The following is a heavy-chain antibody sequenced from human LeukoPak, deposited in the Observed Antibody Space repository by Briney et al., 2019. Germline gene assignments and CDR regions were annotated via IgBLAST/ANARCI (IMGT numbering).Heavy chain of an antibody. V-gene: IGHV4-39*07. J-gene: IGHJ4*02. Sequence: SQTLSLTCTVSGGSISSGSYYWSWIRQPPGKGLEWIGEINHSGSTNYNPSLKSRVTISVDTSKNQLSLKLSSVTAADTAVYYCARRRGGMAAAGPRGPFDYWGQGTLVTVSS. CDR2: INHSGST. CDR3: ARRRGGMAAAGPRGPFDY. CDR1: GGSISSGSYY. D-gene: IGHD6-13*01.